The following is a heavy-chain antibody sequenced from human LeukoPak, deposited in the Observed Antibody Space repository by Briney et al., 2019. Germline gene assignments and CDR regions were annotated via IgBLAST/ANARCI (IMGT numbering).Heavy chain of an antibody. J-gene: IGHJ5*02. CDR1: GYTFTGYY. D-gene: IGHD6-19*01. Sequence: GASVKVSCKASGYTFTGYYMHWVRQAPGQGLEWMGWINPNSGGTNYAQRFQGRVTMTRDTSISTAYMELSRLRSDDTAVYYCARDLGYSSGNNWFDPWGQGTLVTVSS. CDR3: ARDLGYSSGNNWFDP. V-gene: IGHV1-2*02. CDR2: INPNSGGT.